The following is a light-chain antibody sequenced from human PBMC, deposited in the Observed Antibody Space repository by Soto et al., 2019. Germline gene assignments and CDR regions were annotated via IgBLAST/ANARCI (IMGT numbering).Light chain of an antibody. V-gene: IGLV2-18*02. CDR2: EVS. Sequence: QSVLTQPPSVSGSPGQSGTISCTGTSSDVGYYNRVSWYQQPPGTAPKLMVFEVSNRPSGVPDRFSGSKSGNTASLTISGLQAEDEADYYCSSYTTSSTLVFGGGTQLTVL. J-gene: IGLJ2*01. CDR3: SSYTTSSTLV. CDR1: SSDVGYYNR.